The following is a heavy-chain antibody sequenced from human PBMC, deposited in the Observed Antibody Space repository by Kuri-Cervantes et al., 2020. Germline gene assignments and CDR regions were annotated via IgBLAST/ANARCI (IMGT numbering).Heavy chain of an antibody. D-gene: IGHD6-19*01. J-gene: IGHJ4*02. Sequence: ASVKVSCKASGYTFTSYGISWVRQAPGQGLEWMGWISAYNGNTNYAQKLQGRVTMTRDTSASTAYMELSSLRSEDTAVYYCARGFRAVAGTIDYWGQGTLVTVSS. CDR3: ARGFRAVAGTIDY. CDR2: ISAYNGNT. V-gene: IGHV1-18*01. CDR1: GYTFTSYG.